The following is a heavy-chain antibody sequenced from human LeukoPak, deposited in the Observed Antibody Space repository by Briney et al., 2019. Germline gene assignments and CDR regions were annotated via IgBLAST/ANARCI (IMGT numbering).Heavy chain of an antibody. CDR1: GFTFSSYG. V-gene: IGHV3-23*01. D-gene: IGHD4-17*01. CDR3: AKRYGDYQGYFDY. CDR2: ISGSGGST. J-gene: IGHJ4*02. Sequence: GGSLRLSCAASGFTFSSYGMSWVRQAPGKGLEWASAISGSGGSTYYADSVKGRFTISRDNSKNTLYLQMNSLRAEDTAVYYCAKRYGDYQGYFDYWGQGTLVTVSS.